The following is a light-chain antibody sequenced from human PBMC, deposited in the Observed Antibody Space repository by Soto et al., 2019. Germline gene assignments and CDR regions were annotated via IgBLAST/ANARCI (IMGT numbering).Light chain of an antibody. CDR1: QSISGW. J-gene: IGKJ1*01. CDR2: DAS. CDR3: QQYNTYSQT. Sequence: DIQMTQSPPTLSASVGDRVTITCRASQSISGWLAWYQQKPGKVPKLLIYDASNLEGGVPSRFSGTGSGTEFTLTISSLQPEDFATYYCQQYNTYSQTFGQGTKVDIK. V-gene: IGKV1-5*01.